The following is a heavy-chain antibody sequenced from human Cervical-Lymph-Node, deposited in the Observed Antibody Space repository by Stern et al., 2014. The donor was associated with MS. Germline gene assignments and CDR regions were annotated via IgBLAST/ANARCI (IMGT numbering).Heavy chain of an antibody. CDR2: ISYSGNS. Sequence: QVQLQESGPGLVKPSETLSLTCTVSGGSISSHSWSWIRQPPGKGLEWIGYISYSGNSNYNPSLKSRVTISVDTSKNQFSLKLSTVTAADTAVYYCAKYSGTYSADYWGQGTLVTVSS. J-gene: IGHJ4*02. CDR1: GGSISSHS. D-gene: IGHD1-26*01. V-gene: IGHV4-59*11. CDR3: AKYSGTYSADY.